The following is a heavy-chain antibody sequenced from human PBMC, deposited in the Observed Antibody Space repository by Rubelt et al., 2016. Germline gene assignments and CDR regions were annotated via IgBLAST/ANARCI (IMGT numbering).Heavy chain of an antibody. CDR3: ARSPRYDFEDNWFDP. CDR1: GYNFTSYY. V-gene: IGHV1-46*01. J-gene: IGHJ5*02. D-gene: IGHD3-3*01. Sequence: QVQLVQSGAEVKKPGASVKVSCKASGYNFTSYYMHWVRQAHGQGLEWMGLIYPSDGSTSYAQTVQGRGTMTRDTSTSTVYMELSSLGSEDTAVYYCARSPRYDFEDNWFDPWGQGTLVTVSS. CDR2: IYPSDGST.